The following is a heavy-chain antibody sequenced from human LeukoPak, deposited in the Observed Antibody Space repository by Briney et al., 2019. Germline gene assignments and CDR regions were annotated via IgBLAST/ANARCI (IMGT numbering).Heavy chain of an antibody. J-gene: IGHJ4*02. D-gene: IGHD3-10*01. CDR1: GGSISSYY. CDR3: ARDDMVRGVIDY. CDR2: IYYSGST. V-gene: IGHV4-59*01. Sequence: SETLSLTYTVSGGSISSYYWSWIRQPPGKGLEWIGYIYYSGSTNYNPSLKSRVTISVDTSKNQFSLKLSSVTAADTAVYYCARDDMVRGVIDYWGQGTLVTVSS.